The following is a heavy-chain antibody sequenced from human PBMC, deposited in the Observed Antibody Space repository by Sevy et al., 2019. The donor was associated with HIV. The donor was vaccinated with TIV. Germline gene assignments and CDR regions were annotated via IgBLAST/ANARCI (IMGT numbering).Heavy chain of an antibody. CDR3: ARDFVEFDF. CDR1: GFTFSSFG. V-gene: IGHV3-7*01. Sequence: GGSLRLSCAASGFTFSSFGMHWVRQAPGKGLEWVANINQHGSEIYYVDSVKGRFTISRDNTKSSLYLQMNSLRVDDTGLYYCARDFVEFDFWGQGILVTVSS. D-gene: IGHD2-15*01. J-gene: IGHJ4*02. CDR2: INQHGSEI.